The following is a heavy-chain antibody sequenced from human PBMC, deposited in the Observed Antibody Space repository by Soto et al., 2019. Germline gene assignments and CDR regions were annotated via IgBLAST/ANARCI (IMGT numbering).Heavy chain of an antibody. V-gene: IGHV4-59*01. CDR3: ARAYYCGSGRGRSMDV. J-gene: IGHJ6*02. CDR2: IYGTGST. D-gene: IGHD3-10*01. Sequence: WTWLRQPPGKGLEWIGYIYGTGSTNYNPSLKSRVTISVDTSKNQFSLKLSSVPAADTAVYYCARAYYCGSGRGRSMDVWGQGTTVTV.